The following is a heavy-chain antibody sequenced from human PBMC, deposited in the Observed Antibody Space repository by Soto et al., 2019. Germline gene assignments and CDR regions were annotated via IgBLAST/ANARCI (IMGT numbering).Heavy chain of an antibody. CDR2: INHSGST. CDR1: GGSFSCYY. Sequence: SETLSLTCAVYGGSFSCYYWSWIRQPPGKGLEWIGEINHSGSTNYNPSLKSRVTISVDTSKNQFSLKLSSVTAADTAVYYCARGQSRVTTSYYFDYWGQGTLVTVSS. J-gene: IGHJ4*02. D-gene: IGHD4-17*01. CDR3: ARGQSRVTTSYYFDY. V-gene: IGHV4-34*01.